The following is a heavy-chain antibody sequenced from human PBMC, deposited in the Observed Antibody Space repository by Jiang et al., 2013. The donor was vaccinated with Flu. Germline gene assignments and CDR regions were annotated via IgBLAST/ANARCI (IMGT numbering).Heavy chain of an antibody. D-gene: IGHD1-26*01. CDR1: GFTFNIYA. J-gene: IGHJ4*02. V-gene: IGHV3-30*04. CDR2: VSYDGSNK. Sequence: VQLLESGGGVVQSGRSLRLSCVVSGFTFNIYAMHWVRQAPGKGLEWVAVVSYDGSNKFYADSVKGRFTISRDNSKNTLYLQMNSLRGEDTAVYFCAREEGATYYTFDYWGQG. CDR3: AREEGATYYTFDY.